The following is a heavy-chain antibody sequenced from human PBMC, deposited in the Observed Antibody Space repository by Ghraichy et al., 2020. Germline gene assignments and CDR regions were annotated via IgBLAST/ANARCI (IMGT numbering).Heavy chain of an antibody. D-gene: IGHD2-21*02. V-gene: IGHV4-39*01. CDR1: GGSISSSSYY. CDR2: IYYSGST. CDR3: ASTYCGGDCYSSYYYYGMDV. Sequence: SETLSLTCTVSGGSISSSSYYWGWIRQPPGKGLEWIGSIYYSGSTHYNPSLKSRVTISVDTSKNQFSLKLSSVTAADTAVYYCASTYCGGDCYSSYYYYGMDVWGQGTTVTVSS. J-gene: IGHJ6*02.